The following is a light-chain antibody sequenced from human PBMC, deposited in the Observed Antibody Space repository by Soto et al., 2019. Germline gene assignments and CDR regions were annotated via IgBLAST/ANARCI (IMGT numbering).Light chain of an antibody. Sequence: NFMLTQPHSVSASPGKTVTISCTGSSGSIASNYVHWYQQRPGSAPTTVIYEDNQKPSGVPDRFSGSIDSSSNSASLTISGLKTEDAADYYCQSFDSSNHVVFGGGTKVTVL. CDR3: QSFDSSNHVV. V-gene: IGLV6-57*02. CDR2: EDN. CDR1: SGSIASNY. J-gene: IGLJ2*01.